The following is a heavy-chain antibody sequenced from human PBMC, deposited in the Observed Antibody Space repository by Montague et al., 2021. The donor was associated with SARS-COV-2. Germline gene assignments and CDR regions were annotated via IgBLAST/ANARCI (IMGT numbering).Heavy chain of an antibody. CDR3: ARVAGGYYHDSSAYFDY. Sequence: SETLSLTCAVHGGSFSGYYWSWIRQPPGKGLEWIGEINQSGSTNYNPSLKSRVTLSVDTPKKQFSLKLSSLTAADTAVYYCARVAGGYYHDSSAYFDYWGQGSLVTVSS. CDR1: GGSFSGYY. V-gene: IGHV4-34*01. J-gene: IGHJ4*02. CDR2: INQSGST. D-gene: IGHD3-22*01.